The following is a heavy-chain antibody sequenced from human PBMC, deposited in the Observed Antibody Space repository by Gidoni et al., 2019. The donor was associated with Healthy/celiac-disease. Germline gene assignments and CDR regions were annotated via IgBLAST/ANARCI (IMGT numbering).Heavy chain of an antibody. V-gene: IGHV3-15*07. Sequence: EVQLVASGGGLVKPGGSLRLSCAASGFTFSNAWMNWVRQAPGKGLELVGRIKSKTDGGTTDYAAPVKGRFTISRDDSKNTLYLQMNSLKTEDTAVYYCTSLKRGYSSGWTPRRVDYWGQGTLVTVSS. J-gene: IGHJ4*02. CDR3: TSLKRGYSSGWTPRRVDY. CDR1: GFTFSNAW. D-gene: IGHD6-19*01. CDR2: IKSKTDGGTT.